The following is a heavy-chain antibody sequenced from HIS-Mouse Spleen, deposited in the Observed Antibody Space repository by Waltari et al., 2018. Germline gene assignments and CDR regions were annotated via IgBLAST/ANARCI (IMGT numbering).Heavy chain of an antibody. CDR3: AKGGGSLWGGNYFDY. D-gene: IGHD3-3*01. CDR2: IWYDGSKK. Sequence: QVQLVESGGGVVQPGRSLRLSCAASGFTFSSYGMHWVRQAPGKGLGWGAVIWYDGSKKYYADSVKGRFTISRDNSKNTLYLQMNSLRAEDTAVYYCAKGGGSLWGGNYFDYWGQGTLVTVSS. V-gene: IGHV3-33*06. J-gene: IGHJ4*02. CDR1: GFTFSSYG.